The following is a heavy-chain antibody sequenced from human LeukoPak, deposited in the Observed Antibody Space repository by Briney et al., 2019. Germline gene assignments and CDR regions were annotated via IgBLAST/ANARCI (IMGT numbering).Heavy chain of an antibody. J-gene: IGHJ3*02. CDR3: ARDNEWELRDAFDI. CDR2: VHTSGST. V-gene: IGHV4-61*02. D-gene: IGHD1-26*01. Sequence: PSETLSLTCTVSGGSISSGSYYWSWIRQPAGKGLEWIGRVHTSGSTDYNPSLKSRVTMSIDTSKNQLSLNLYSVTAADTAVYYCARDNEWELRDAFDIWGQGTMVTVSS. CDR1: GGSISSGSYY.